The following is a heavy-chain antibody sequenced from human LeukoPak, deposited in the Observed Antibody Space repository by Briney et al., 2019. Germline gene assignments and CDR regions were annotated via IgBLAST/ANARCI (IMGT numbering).Heavy chain of an antibody. D-gene: IGHD3-10*01. CDR3: AKVQYVYYGSGSYDMDV. CDR2: ISGSGGST. Sequence: GALEPSLAASGFPFRRYAMDWGRPAPGKGVEWVSAISGSGGSTYYADSVKGRFTISRDNSKNTLYLQMNSLSAEDTAVYYCAKVQYVYYGSGSYDMDVWGQGTPVTVSS. J-gene: IGHJ6*02. V-gene: IGHV3-23*01. CDR1: GFPFRRYA.